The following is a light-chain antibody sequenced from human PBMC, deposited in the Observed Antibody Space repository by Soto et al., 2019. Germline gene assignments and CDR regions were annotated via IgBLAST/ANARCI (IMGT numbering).Light chain of an antibody. CDR1: QSISNW. CDR3: QQYNSYPWT. V-gene: IGKV1-5*03. CDR2: KAS. J-gene: IGKJ1*01. Sequence: DIQMTQSPSTLPASVGDRVTITCRASQSISNWLAWYQQKPGKAPKLLIYKASTLKSGVPSRFSGSESGTEFTLTISSLQPDDFATYYCQQYNSYPWTFGQGTKVDIK.